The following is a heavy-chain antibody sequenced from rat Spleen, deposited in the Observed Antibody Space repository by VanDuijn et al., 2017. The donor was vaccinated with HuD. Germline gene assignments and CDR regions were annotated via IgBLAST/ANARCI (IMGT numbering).Heavy chain of an antibody. V-gene: IGHV5-31*01. J-gene: IGHJ2*01. CDR2: ILSGGSGT. Sequence: EVQLVESGGGLVQPGRSLKLSCVASGFTFNNYWMTWIRQAPEKGLEWVATILSGGSGTYYPDSVQGRFTISRDNAENTVYLQMNSLRSEDTGTYYCARHGGSNNFDYWGQGVMVTVSS. CDR1: GFTFNNYW. CDR3: ARHGGSNNFDY. D-gene: IGHD3-1*01.